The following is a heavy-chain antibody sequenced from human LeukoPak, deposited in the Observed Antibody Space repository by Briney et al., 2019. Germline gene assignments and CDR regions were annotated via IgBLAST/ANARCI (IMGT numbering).Heavy chain of an antibody. CDR3: VRVRGRVVPAAMLGRNWFDP. CDR1: GGSFSGYY. V-gene: IGHV4-34*01. Sequence: SETLSLTCAVYGGSFSGYYWSWIRQPPGKGLEWIGEINHSGSTNYNPSLKSRVTISVDTSKNQFSLKLSSVTAADTAVYYCVRVRGRVVPAAMLGRNWFDPWGQGTLVTVSS. CDR2: INHSGST. J-gene: IGHJ5*02. D-gene: IGHD2-2*01.